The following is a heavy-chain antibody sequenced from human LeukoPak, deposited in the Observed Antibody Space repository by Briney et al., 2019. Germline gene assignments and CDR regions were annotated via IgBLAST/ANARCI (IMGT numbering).Heavy chain of an antibody. V-gene: IGHV3-21*04. CDR2: ISSSSSYI. CDR3: AKNVGSGSYFYLDY. D-gene: IGHD3-10*01. CDR1: GVTFSSYS. Sequence: KPGGSLRLSCAASGVTFSSYSMNWVRQAPGKGLEWVSSISSSSSYIYYADSVKGRFTISRDNAKSSLFLQMSSLRAEDTALYYCAKNVGSGSYFYLDYWGQGTLVTVSS. J-gene: IGHJ4*02.